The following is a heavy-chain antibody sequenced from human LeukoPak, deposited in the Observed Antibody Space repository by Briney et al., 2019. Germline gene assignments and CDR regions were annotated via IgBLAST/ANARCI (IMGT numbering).Heavy chain of an antibody. CDR1: GYSFTSYW. CDR2: IYPGDSDT. CDR3: ARPVGTVAAQYDAFDI. D-gene: IGHD6-19*01. V-gene: IGHV5-51*01. J-gene: IGHJ3*02. Sequence: GESLKISCKGSGYSFTSYWIGWVRQMPGKGLEWMGIIYPGDSDTRSSPSFQGQVTISADKSVTTAYLQWSSLKASDTAMYYCARPVGTVAAQYDAFDIWGQGTMVTVSS.